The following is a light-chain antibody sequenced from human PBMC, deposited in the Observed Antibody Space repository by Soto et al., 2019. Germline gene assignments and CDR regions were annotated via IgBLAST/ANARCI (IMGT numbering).Light chain of an antibody. Sequence: QSVLTQPASLSGSPGQSITISCPGTSSDVGSYNLVSWYQHHPGKAPKLMIYEVSKRPSGVSNRFSGSKSGNTASLTISGLQAEDEADYYCCSYAGSSTFPYVFGTGTKVTVL. V-gene: IGLV2-23*02. CDR3: CSYAGSSTFPYV. J-gene: IGLJ1*01. CDR2: EVS. CDR1: SSDVGSYNL.